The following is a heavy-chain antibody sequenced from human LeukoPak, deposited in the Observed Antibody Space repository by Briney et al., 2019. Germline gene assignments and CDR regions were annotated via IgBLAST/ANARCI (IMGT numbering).Heavy chain of an antibody. V-gene: IGHV3-23*01. J-gene: IGHJ6*03. D-gene: IGHD1-26*01. CDR1: GITLSNYG. CDR2: ISGSGGST. CDR3: AKAALPTTRYYYMDV. Sequence: GGSLRPSCAVSGITLSNYGMSWVRQAPGKGLEWVSAISGSGGSTYYADSVKGRFTISRDNSKNTLYLQMNSLRAEDTAVYYCAKAALPTTRYYYMDVWGKGTTVTVSS.